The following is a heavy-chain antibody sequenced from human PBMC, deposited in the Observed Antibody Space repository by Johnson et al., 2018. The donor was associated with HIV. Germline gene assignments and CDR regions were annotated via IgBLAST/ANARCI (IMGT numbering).Heavy chain of an antibody. CDR1: GFTFNNYW. CDR3: ARANYWHN. D-gene: IGHD2-8*02. CDR2: IKQDGSEK. V-gene: IGHV3-7*01. J-gene: IGHJ3*02. Sequence: VQLVESGGDLVQPGGSLRLSCAASGFTFNNYWMSWVRQAPGRGLEWVANIKQDGSEKFYVASVKGRFTISRDNAENSLYLQMNSLRAEDTAVYYCARANYWHNWGQGKMVIVYS.